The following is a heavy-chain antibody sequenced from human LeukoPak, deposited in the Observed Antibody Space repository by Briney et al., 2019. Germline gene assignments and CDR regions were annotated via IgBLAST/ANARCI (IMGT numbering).Heavy chain of an antibody. J-gene: IGHJ4*02. CDR1: GYTFTSYG. CDR2: IIPIFGTA. V-gene: IGHV1-69*05. D-gene: IGHD3-3*01. CDR3: ASNFAIFGVVIMLAY. Sequence: SVKVSCKASGYTFTSYGISWVRQAAGQGLEWMGGIIPIFGTANYAQKFQGRVTITTDESTSTAYMELSSLRSEDTAVYYCASNFAIFGVVIMLAYWGQGTLVTVSS.